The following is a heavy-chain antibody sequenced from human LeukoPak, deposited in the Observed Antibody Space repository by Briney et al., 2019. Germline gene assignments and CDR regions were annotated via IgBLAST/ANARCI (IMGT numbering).Heavy chain of an antibody. J-gene: IGHJ4*02. CDR1: GFTFSDYY. CDR3: AREKQSGGTPFDY. D-gene: IGHD1-26*01. V-gene: IGHV3-11*04. CDR2: VGNDEKTK. Sequence: GGSLRLYCAASGFTFSDYYMSWIRQAQGKGVEWVAVVGNDEKTKFYADSLKGRFTVSRDNSKNTVYLQMNSLRDEDTAVYYCAREKQSGGTPFDYWGQGSLVTVSS.